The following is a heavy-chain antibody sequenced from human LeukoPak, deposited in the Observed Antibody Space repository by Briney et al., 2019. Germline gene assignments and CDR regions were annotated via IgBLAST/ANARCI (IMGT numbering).Heavy chain of an antibody. D-gene: IGHD3-10*01. CDR2: IYYSGST. CDR1: GGSISSSSYY. J-gene: IGHJ4*02. Sequence: MTSETLSLTCTVSGGSISSSSYYWGWIRQAPGKGLEWIGSIYYSGSTYYNPSLKSRVTISVDTSKNQFSLKLSSVTAADTAVYYCARDRNPARPHTYYYGSGSLFDYWGQGALVTVSS. V-gene: IGHV4-39*07. CDR3: ARDRNPARPHTYYYGSGSLFDY.